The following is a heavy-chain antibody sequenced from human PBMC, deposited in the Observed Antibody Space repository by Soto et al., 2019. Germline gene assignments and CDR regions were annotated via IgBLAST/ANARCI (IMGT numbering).Heavy chain of an antibody. CDR1: GYSFTSYW. CDR2: IYPGDSDT. J-gene: IGHJ6*02. V-gene: IGHV5-51*01. CDR3: ARLRDGDYLTYYYGMDV. Sequence: PGESLKISCKGSGYSFTSYWIGWVRQMPGKGLEWMGIIYPGDSDTRYSPSFQGQVTISADKSISTAYLQWSSLKASDTAMYYCARLRDGDYLTYYYGMDVWGQGTTVTVSS. D-gene: IGHD4-17*01.